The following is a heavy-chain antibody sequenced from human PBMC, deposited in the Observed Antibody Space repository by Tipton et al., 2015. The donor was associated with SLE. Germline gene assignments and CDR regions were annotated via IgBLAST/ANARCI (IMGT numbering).Heavy chain of an antibody. CDR1: GGSISSHY. CDR3: AGGFGLDYFDY. V-gene: IGHV4-59*11. J-gene: IGHJ4*02. D-gene: IGHD3/OR15-3a*01. Sequence: TLSLTCTVSGGSISSHYWCWIRQPPGKGLEWIGYIYYSGSTNYNPSLKSRVTISVDTSKNQFSLKLSSVTAADTAVYYCAGGFGLDYFDYWGQGTLVTVSS. CDR2: IYYSGST.